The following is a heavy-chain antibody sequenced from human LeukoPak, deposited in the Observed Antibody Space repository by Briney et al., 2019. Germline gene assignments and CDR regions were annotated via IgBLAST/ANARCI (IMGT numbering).Heavy chain of an antibody. J-gene: IGHJ5*02. CDR1: GGSISSSSYY. CDR2: IYYSGST. CDR3: APRAYSYGPP. V-gene: IGHV4-39*07. D-gene: IGHD5-18*01. Sequence: PSETLSLTCTVSGGSISSSSYYWGWIRQPPGKGLEWIGSIYYSGSTYYNPSLKSRVTISVDTSKNQFSLKLSSVTAADTAVYYCAPRAYSYGPPWGQGTLVTVSS.